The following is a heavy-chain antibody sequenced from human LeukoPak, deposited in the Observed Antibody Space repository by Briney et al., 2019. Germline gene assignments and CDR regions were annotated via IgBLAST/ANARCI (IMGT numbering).Heavy chain of an antibody. V-gene: IGHV4-59*08. CDR1: GGSISSYY. J-gene: IGHJ4*02. Sequence: SETLSPTCTVSGGSISSYYWSWIRQPPGKGLEWIGFIYYSGSTNYNPSLKGRVTISVDTSKNQFSLKLSSVTAADTAVYYCARHAGAYDYDYWGQGTLVTVSS. CDR2: IYYSGST. D-gene: IGHD5-12*01. CDR3: ARHAGAYDYDY.